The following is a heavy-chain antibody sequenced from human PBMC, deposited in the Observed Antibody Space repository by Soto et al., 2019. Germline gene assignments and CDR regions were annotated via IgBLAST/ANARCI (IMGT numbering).Heavy chain of an antibody. J-gene: IGHJ3*01. V-gene: IGHV4-59*01. CDR1: GASISSYY. CDR2: IYQSGTT. Sequence: QVHLQESGPGLVKPAETLSLTCTVSGASISSYYWSWIRQSPGGGLEWIGYIYQSGTTLYNSSLKSRVTISGDTSKNQFSLRLNSVTAADTAVYFCARADAFDVWGQGTVVTVSS. CDR3: ARADAFDV.